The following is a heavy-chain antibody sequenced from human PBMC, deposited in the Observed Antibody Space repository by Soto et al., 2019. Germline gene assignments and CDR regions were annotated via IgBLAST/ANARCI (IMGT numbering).Heavy chain of an antibody. J-gene: IGHJ4*02. CDR2: IKTKTQGETT. CDR1: GFTISGAW. D-gene: IGHD1-26*01. V-gene: IGHV3-15*07. CDR3: TTGSVEGY. Sequence: EVQLVESGGGLVKPGGSLRLSCAASGFTISGAWMNWVRQAPGKGLEWVGRIKTKTQGETTDYAAPVKGRFTISRDDSETTLSLHMNSLKIEDTGVYYCTTGSVEGYWGQGTLVTVSS.